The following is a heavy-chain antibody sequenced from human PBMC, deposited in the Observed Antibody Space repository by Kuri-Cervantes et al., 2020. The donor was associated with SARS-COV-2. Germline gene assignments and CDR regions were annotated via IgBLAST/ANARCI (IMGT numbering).Heavy chain of an antibody. J-gene: IGHJ4*02. CDR2: ISGSGSYM. Sequence: GGSLRLSCAASGFTFSTYTMNWVRQAPGKALEWVSSISGSGSYMYYADSMKGRFTISRDNSKNTLYLQMNSLRAEDMAVYYCARDGLLRFLEWLFMYYFDYWGQGTLVTVSS. D-gene: IGHD3-3*01. CDR1: GFTFSTYT. V-gene: IGHV3-21*01. CDR3: ARDGLLRFLEWLFMYYFDY.